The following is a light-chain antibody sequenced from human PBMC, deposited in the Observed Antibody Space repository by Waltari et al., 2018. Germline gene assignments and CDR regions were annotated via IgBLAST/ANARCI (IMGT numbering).Light chain of an antibody. CDR1: QSINSY. V-gene: IGKV3-11*01. CDR2: DAS. Sequence: EIVLTQSPATLSLSPGERATLSCRASQSINSYLAWYQQKPGHAPRLLIYDASNRATGVPARFSGSGSGSDCTLTISSLDPEDFAVYYCQQRYNWPLTFGQGTRLEIK. CDR3: QQRYNWPLT. J-gene: IGKJ5*01.